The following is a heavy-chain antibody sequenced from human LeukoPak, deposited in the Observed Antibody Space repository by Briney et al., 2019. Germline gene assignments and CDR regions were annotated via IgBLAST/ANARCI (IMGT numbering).Heavy chain of an antibody. CDR2: IWYDGSNK. CDR3: AKDLRSAAGTDAFDI. D-gene: IGHD6-13*01. V-gene: IGHV3-33*06. J-gene: IGHJ3*02. Sequence: AGGSLRLSCAASGFTFSSYGMHWVRLAPGKGLEWVAVIWYDGSNKYYADSVKGRFTISRDNSKNTLYLQMNSLRAEDTAVYYCAKDLRSAAGTDAFDIWGQGTMVTVSS. CDR1: GFTFSSYG.